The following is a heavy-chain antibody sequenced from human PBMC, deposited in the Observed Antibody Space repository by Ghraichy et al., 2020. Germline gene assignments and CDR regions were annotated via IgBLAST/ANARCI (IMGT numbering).Heavy chain of an antibody. Sequence: SQTLSLTCTVSGGSISSSSYYWGWIRQPPGKGLEWIGSIYYSGSTYYNPSLKSRVTISVDTSKNQFSLKLSSVTAADTAVYYCARLPLGTAFQDIVVDLAKSYGMDVWGQGTTVTVSS. CDR3: ARLPLGTAFQDIVVDLAKSYGMDV. V-gene: IGHV4-39*01. J-gene: IGHJ6*02. CDR2: IYYSGST. D-gene: IGHD2-2*01. CDR1: GGSISSSSYY.